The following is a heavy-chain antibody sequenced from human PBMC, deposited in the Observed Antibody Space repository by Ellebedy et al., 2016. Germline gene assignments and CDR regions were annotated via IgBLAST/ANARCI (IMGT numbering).Heavy chain of an antibody. J-gene: IGHJ1*01. Sequence: SVKVSCXASGGTFNNHAIHWVRQAPGQGLEWMGRIIPIVAIPNYEQKFRGRVTITADKPTRTAYMALSSLRSEDTAVYYCVRDPRPDGSGGSVDRPVQHWGQGTLVTVSS. D-gene: IGHD2-15*01. CDR2: IIPIVAIP. CDR3: VRDPRPDGSGGSVDRPVQH. V-gene: IGHV1-69*04. CDR1: GGTFNNHA.